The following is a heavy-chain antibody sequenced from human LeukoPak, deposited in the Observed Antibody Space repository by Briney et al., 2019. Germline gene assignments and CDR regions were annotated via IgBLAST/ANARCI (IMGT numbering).Heavy chain of an antibody. CDR2: IYDSGST. CDR1: GGSIRSSYYY. D-gene: IGHD3-16*01. V-gene: IGHV4-39*02. Sequence: PSETLSLTCTVSGGSIRSSYYYWGWIRQPPGTGLEWIGSIYDSGSTYYNPSLKSRVTISVDTSKNQFSLQLNSVTPEDTAVYYCARETITFGGSYLIDYWGQGTLVTVSS. CDR3: ARETITFGGSYLIDY. J-gene: IGHJ4*02.